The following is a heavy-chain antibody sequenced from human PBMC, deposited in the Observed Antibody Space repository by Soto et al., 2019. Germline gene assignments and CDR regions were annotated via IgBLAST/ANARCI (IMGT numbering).Heavy chain of an antibody. D-gene: IGHD3-22*01. Sequence: PGGSLRLSCAASGFTFSSFNINWVRQAPGKGLEWVGRIKSKTDGGTTDYAAPVKGRFTISRDDSKNTLYLQMNSLKTEDTAVYYCTTRPDYYDSSPLYYYGMDVWGQGTTVTVSS. V-gene: IGHV3-15*07. CDR2: IKSKTDGGTT. J-gene: IGHJ6*02. CDR3: TTRPDYYDSSPLYYYGMDV. CDR1: GFTFSSFN.